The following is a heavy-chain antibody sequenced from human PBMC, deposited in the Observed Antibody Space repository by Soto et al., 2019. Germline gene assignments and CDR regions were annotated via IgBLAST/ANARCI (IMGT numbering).Heavy chain of an antibody. D-gene: IGHD2-15*01. CDR1: GYSFTRYW. J-gene: IGHJ3*02. CDR2: IYPGDSDT. CDR3: ARRAYCSGGSCYDAFDI. V-gene: IGHV5-51*01. Sequence: PGESVKISCMASGYSFTRYWIGWVRQMPGQGLEWMGIIYPGDSDTRYSPSFQGQVTISADKSISTAYLQWSSLKASDTAMYYCARRAYCSGGSCYDAFDIWGQGTMVTVS.